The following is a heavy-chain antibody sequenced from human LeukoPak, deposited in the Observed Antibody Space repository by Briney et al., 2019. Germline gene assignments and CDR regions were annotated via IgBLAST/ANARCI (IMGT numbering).Heavy chain of an antibody. D-gene: IGHD1-26*01. V-gene: IGHV1-69*02. Sequence: SVKVSCKASGYTFTGYFIHWVRQAPGQGLEWMGRIIPILGIANYAQKFQGRVTITADKSTSTAYMELSSLRSEDTAVYYCAPGMDGYYYYMDVWGKGTTVTVSS. J-gene: IGHJ6*03. CDR2: IIPILGIA. CDR3: APGMDGYYYYMDV. CDR1: GYTFTGYF.